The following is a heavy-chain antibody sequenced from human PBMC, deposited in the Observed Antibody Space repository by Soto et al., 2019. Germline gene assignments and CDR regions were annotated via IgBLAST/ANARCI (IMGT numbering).Heavy chain of an antibody. CDR3: ASDVVVAATLDY. Sequence: GGSLRLSCAASGFTFSSYSMNWVRQAPGKGLEWVSSISSSSSYIYYADSVKGRFTISRDNAKNSLYLQMNSLRAEDTAVYYCASDVVVAATLDYRGQGTLVTVSS. CDR2: ISSSSSYI. CDR1: GFTFSSYS. D-gene: IGHD2-15*01. J-gene: IGHJ4*02. V-gene: IGHV3-21*01.